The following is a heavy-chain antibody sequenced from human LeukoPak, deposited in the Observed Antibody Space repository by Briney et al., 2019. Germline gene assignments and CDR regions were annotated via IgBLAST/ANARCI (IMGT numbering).Heavy chain of an antibody. V-gene: IGHV4-39*07. CDR2: IYSSGST. J-gene: IGHJ3*02. CDR3: ARYRYYDSSGYYYRNAFDI. Sequence: SETLSLTCSVSGVSISSGSNYWGWIRQPPGKTLEWIGSIYSSGSTYYNLSLKSRVIILIDTAKNHVSLKLSSVTAADTAVYYCARYRYYDSSGYYYRNAFDIWGQGTMVTVSS. D-gene: IGHD3-22*01. CDR1: GVSISSGSNY.